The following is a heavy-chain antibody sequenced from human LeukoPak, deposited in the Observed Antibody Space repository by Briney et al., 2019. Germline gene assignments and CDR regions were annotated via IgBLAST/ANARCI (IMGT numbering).Heavy chain of an antibody. Sequence: SETLSLTCTVSGGSISSYYWSWIRQPPGKGLEWIGYIYCSGSTNYNPSLKSRVTISVDTSKNQFSLKLSSVTAADTAVYYCARDSVYCSGGSCYDAFDIWGQGTMVTVSS. CDR2: IYCSGST. CDR3: ARDSVYCSGGSCYDAFDI. D-gene: IGHD2-15*01. J-gene: IGHJ3*02. V-gene: IGHV4-59*12. CDR1: GGSISSYY.